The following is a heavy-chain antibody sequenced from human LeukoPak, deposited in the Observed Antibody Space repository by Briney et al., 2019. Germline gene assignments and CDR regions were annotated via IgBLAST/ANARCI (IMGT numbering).Heavy chain of an antibody. J-gene: IGHJ4*02. D-gene: IGHD3-22*01. CDR3: ARSSSGYFHPFDY. CDR2: IYYSGST. CDR1: GGSISSSSYY. V-gene: IGHV4-39*01. Sequence: KTSETLSLTCTVSGGSISSSSYYWGWIRQPPGKGLEWIGSIYYSGSTYYNPSLKSRVTISVDTSKNQFSLKLSSVTAADTAVYYCARSSSGYFHPFDYWGQGTLVTVSS.